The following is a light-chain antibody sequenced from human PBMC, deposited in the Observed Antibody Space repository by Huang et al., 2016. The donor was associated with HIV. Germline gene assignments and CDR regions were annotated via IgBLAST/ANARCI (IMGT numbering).Light chain of an antibody. CDR1: QSLLHKNGNHY. J-gene: IGKJ1*01. Sequence: DIVMTQSPRTLSVTPGEPASISCRSSQSLLHKNGNHYLDWLLQRPGQSPQLLLYLAANRTSGVPDRFSGSGGGTDFTLRISRVEPEDVGVYYCMQVLQTPRTFGQGTKVEIK. CDR3: MQVLQTPRT. V-gene: IGKV2-28*01. CDR2: LAA.